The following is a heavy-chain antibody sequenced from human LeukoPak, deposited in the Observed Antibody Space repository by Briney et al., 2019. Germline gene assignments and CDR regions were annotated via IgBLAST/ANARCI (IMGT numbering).Heavy chain of an antibody. V-gene: IGHV4-34*01. D-gene: IGHD3-9*01. CDR3: ARGASYYDILTGYYNRYYYYYGMDV. Sequence: PSETLSLTCAVYGGSFSGYYWSWIRQPPGKGLEWIGEINHSGSTNYNPSLKSRVTISVDTSKNQFSLKLSSVTAADTAVYYCARGASYYDILTGYYNRYYYYYGMDVWGQGTTVTVSS. CDR1: GGSFSGYY. J-gene: IGHJ6*02. CDR2: INHSGST.